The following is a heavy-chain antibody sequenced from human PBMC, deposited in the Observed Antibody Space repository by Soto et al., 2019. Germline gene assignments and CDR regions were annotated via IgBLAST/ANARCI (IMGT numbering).Heavy chain of an antibody. V-gene: IGHV3-66*01. Sequence: PGGSLRLSCAASGFTVSSNYMSWVRQAPGRGLEWVSVIYSGGSTYYADSVKGRFTISRDNSKNTLYLQMNSLRAEDTAVYYCARDGSSSSHQKPYYYYYYMDVWGKGTTVTVSS. J-gene: IGHJ6*03. CDR2: IYSGGST. CDR3: ARDGSSSSHQKPYYYYYYMDV. D-gene: IGHD6-6*01. CDR1: GFTVSSNY.